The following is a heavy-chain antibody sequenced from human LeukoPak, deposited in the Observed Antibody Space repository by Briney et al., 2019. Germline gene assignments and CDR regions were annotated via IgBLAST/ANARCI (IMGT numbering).Heavy chain of an antibody. V-gene: IGHV1-24*01. J-gene: IGHJ4*02. D-gene: IGHD3-22*01. Sequence: ASVKVSCKVSGYTLTELSMHWVRQAPGKGLEGMGGFDPEDGETIYAQKFQGRVTMTEDTSTDTAYMELSSLRSEDTAVYYCATSTYYYDSSGYYPIDYWGQGTLVTVSS. CDR2: FDPEDGET. CDR1: GYTLTELS. CDR3: ATSTYYYDSSGYYPIDY.